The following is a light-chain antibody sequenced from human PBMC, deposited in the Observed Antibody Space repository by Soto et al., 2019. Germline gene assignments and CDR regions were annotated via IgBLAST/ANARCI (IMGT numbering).Light chain of an antibody. J-gene: IGKJ2*02. V-gene: IGKV3-20*01. Sequence: ETMLTQSPGTLSLSPGERATLSCRASQSVSSSFLAWYQQKPGQAPRLLIYGASIRATGIPDRFSGSGSGTDFTLTISRLEPEDFAVYYCQQYGGSLCTFGQGTKLEIK. CDR1: QSVSSSF. CDR3: QQYGGSLCT. CDR2: GAS.